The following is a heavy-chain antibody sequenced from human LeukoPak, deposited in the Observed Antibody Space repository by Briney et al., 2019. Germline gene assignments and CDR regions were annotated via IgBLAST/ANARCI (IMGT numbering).Heavy chain of an antibody. V-gene: IGHV4-34*01. Sequence: SETLSLTCAVYGGSFSGYYWSWIRQPPGKGLEWIGEINHSGSTNYNPSLKSRVTISVDTSKNQFSLKLSSVTAADTAVYYCARGQYYYGSGSYAKLDYWGQGTLVTVSS. D-gene: IGHD3-10*01. CDR2: INHSGST. CDR1: GGSFSGYY. CDR3: ARGQYYYGSGSYAKLDY. J-gene: IGHJ4*02.